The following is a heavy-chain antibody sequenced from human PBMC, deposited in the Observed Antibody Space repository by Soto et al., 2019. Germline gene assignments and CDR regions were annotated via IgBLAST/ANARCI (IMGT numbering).Heavy chain of an antibody. D-gene: IGHD5-12*01. CDR2: IIPIFGTA. J-gene: IGHJ4*02. V-gene: IGHV1-69*13. CDR3: AIYLNRGYSGFDY. Sequence: AAPVKVSRKASGGSFSSYAISWVRQAPGQGLEWMGGIIPIFGTANYAQKFQGRVTITADESTSTAYMELSSLRSEDTAVYYCAIYLNRGYSGFDYWGQGTLVTVSS. CDR1: GGSFSSYA.